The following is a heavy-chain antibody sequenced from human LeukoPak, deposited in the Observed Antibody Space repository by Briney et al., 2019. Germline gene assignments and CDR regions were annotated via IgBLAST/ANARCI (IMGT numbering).Heavy chain of an antibody. CDR1: GFTFSSYE. J-gene: IGHJ3*02. V-gene: IGHV3-48*03. D-gene: IGHD3-22*01. CDR2: ISSSGSTI. Sequence: QPGGSLRLXCAASGFTFSSYEMNWVRQAPGKGLEWVSYISSSGSTIYYADSVKGRFTISRDNAKNSLYLQMNSLRAEDTAVYYCARDGGSSGPDAFDIWGQGTMVTVSS. CDR3: ARDGGSSGPDAFDI.